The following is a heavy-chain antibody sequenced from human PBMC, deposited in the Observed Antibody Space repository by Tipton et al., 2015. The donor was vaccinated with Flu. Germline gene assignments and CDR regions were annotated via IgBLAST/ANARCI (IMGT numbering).Heavy chain of an antibody. CDR3: ARGPLPDSNWYNGMDV. D-gene: IGHD6-13*01. CDR1: GFTFSLYD. V-gene: IGHV3-13*01. J-gene: IGHJ6*02. Sequence: AVSGFTFSLYDIHWVRQVTGKSLEWVSAIGSAGDTHYSDSVKGRFTITRDNVKNSLYLQMSSLRVGDTAVYYCARGPLPDSNWYNGMDVWGQGTTVTVSS. CDR2: IGSAGDT.